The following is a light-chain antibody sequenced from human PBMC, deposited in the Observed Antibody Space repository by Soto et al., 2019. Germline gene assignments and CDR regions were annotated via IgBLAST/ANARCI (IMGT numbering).Light chain of an antibody. J-gene: IGKJ5*01. CDR3: QQRHMWPIT. Sequence: EILMTQSPATLSVSPGERVTLSCRASQSVSSNLVWYQQKPGQAPRLLIYGASTRATTIPARFSGSGSGTEFTLTISSLQSEDFAVYYCQQRHMWPITFGQGTRLEIK. CDR2: GAS. CDR1: QSVSSN. V-gene: IGKV3-15*01.